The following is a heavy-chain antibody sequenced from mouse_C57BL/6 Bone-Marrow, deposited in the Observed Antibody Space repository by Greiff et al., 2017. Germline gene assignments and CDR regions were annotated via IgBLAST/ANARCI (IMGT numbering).Heavy chain of an antibody. D-gene: IGHD4-1*01. J-gene: IGHJ1*03. CDR2: LSNLAYSI. CDR3: ARRTGSYWYFDV. V-gene: IGHV5-15*01. Sequence: EVKLMESGGGLVQPGGSLKLSCAASGFTFSDYGMAWVRQAPRKGPEWVAFLSNLAYSIYYADTVTGRFTISRENAKNTLYLEMSSLRSEDTAMYYCARRTGSYWYFDVWGTGTTVTVSS. CDR1: GFTFSDYG.